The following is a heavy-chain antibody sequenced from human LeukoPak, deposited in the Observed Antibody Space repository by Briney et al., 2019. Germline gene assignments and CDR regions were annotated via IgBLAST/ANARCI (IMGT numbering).Heavy chain of an antibody. J-gene: IGHJ5*02. CDR3: ARALHRGYGGNGRNS. V-gene: IGHV3-48*02. CDR2: ISDTSSTF. CDR1: GSSFTTYK. Sequence: PGGSLRLSCLASGSSFTTYKMNWVRQAPGKGLEWISYISDTSSTFVYADSVRGRFTISRDNAKNSLFLQMNSLRDEDTAVYYCARALHRGYGGNGRNSWGQGTRVTVSS. D-gene: IGHD5-12*01.